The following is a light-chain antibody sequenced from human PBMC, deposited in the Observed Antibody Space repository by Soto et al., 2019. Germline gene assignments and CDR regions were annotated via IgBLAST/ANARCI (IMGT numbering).Light chain of an antibody. Sequence: QSALTQPASMSGSPGQSITISCTGTSSDVGCSDSVSWYQQHPGKAPKLMIYEVSKRSSGVSNRFYGSKSGNTAFLTVSGLQPDDEADYYCCSYTGSPYVFGAGTKVTVL. CDR3: CSYTGSPYV. V-gene: IGLV2-23*02. CDR1: SSDVGCSDS. CDR2: EVS. J-gene: IGLJ1*01.